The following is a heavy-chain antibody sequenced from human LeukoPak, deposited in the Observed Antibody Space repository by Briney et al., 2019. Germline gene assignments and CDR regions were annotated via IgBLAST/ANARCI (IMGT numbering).Heavy chain of an antibody. CDR2: IYYSGST. CDR3: ARDNPPQYNSGWFAY. D-gene: IGHD6-19*01. Sequence: SETLSLTCTVSGGSITTSSYYWGWIRQPPGKGLEWIGIIYYSGSTYYNPSLKTRITMSIDTSENQISLKLSSVTAADTAVYYCARDNPPQYNSGWFAYWGQGTLVSVSS. V-gene: IGHV4-39*07. J-gene: IGHJ4*02. CDR1: GGSITTSSYY.